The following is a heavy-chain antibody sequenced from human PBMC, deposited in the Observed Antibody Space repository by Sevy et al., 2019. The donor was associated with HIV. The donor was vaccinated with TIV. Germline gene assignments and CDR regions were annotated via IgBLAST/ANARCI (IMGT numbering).Heavy chain of an antibody. CDR1: GFTFDDYA. CDR2: ISWNSGSI. D-gene: IGHD1-26*01. Sequence: SLKISCAASGFTFDDYAMHWVRQAPGKGLEWVSGISWNSGSIGYADSVKGRFTISRDNAKNSLYLQMNSLRAEDTALYYCAKDIGDGGSYFHYYYGMDVWGQGTTVTVSS. J-gene: IGHJ6*02. CDR3: AKDIGDGGSYFHYYYGMDV. V-gene: IGHV3-9*01.